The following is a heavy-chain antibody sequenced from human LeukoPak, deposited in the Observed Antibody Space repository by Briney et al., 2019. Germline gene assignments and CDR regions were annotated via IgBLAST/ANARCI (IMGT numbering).Heavy chain of an antibody. CDR1: GFTFSSYS. CDR2: ISSSSSYI. Sequence: GGSLRLSCAASGFTFSSYSMNWVRQAPGKGLEWVSSISSSSSYIYYADSVKGRFTISRDNAKNSLYLQMNSLRAEDTAVYYCAREVGSGSSRYFDYWGQGTLVTVSS. J-gene: IGHJ4*02. CDR3: AREVGSGSSRYFDY. D-gene: IGHD3-10*01. V-gene: IGHV3-21*01.